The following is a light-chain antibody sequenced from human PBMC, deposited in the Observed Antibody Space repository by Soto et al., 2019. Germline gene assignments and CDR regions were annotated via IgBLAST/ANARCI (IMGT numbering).Light chain of an antibody. CDR1: QSISSW. Sequence: DIQMTKSPSTLSASVGDRVTITCRASQSISSWLAWYQQKPGKAPKLLIYDASSLESGVPSRFSGSGSGTEFTLTISSRQPDDFATYYCQQYNSYSWTFGQGTKVEIK. V-gene: IGKV1-5*01. CDR3: QQYNSYSWT. J-gene: IGKJ1*01. CDR2: DAS.